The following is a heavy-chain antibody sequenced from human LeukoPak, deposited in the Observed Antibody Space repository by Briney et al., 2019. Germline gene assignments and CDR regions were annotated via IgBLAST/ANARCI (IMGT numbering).Heavy chain of an antibody. J-gene: IGHJ6*02. Sequence: ASVKVSCKASGYTFSNFGINRVRQAPGQGLEWMGWISGNNDNPNYGQKFQGRFALTTDSSTSTAYMELRNLRSDDTAVYCCARDHCTSSGCYEYYYYGMDVWGQGTTVTVSS. V-gene: IGHV1-18*01. CDR3: ARDHCTSSGCYEYYYYGMDV. CDR2: ISGNNDNP. CDR1: GYTFSNFG. D-gene: IGHD2-2*01.